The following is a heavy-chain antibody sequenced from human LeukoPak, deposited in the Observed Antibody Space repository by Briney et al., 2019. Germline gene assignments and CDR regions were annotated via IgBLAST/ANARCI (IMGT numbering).Heavy chain of an antibody. D-gene: IGHD1-26*01. J-gene: IGHJ4*02. CDR1: GFTLSRFA. Sequence: GGSLRLSCTSSGFTLSRFAMHWVRQAPGKGLEWLGHMSDDGSEKHYVDSVRGRFTISRDPSKNTLYLEMTSLRTEDTAVYYCARGAVRVGATGPLRYWGQGTLVTVSS. CDR3: ARGAVRVGATGPLRY. V-gene: IGHV3-30-3*01. CDR2: MSDDGSEK.